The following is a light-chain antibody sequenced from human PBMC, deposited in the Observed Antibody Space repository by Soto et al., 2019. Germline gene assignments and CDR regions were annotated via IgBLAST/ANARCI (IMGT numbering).Light chain of an antibody. CDR1: QDIGNY. CDR3: QHYADLPLT. J-gene: IGKJ4*01. Sequence: DIQMTQSPSSLSASVGDRVTITCQASQDIGNYLNWYQQKPGKAPNLLIYDASSLKTGVPSRFSGSGSTTNFSFTISTLQPEDIATYFCQHYADLPLTFGGGTRVELK. V-gene: IGKV1-33*01. CDR2: DAS.